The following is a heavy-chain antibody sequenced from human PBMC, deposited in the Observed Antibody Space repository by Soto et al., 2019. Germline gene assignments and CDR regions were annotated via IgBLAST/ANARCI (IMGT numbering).Heavy chain of an antibody. Sequence: ASVKVSCKTSGYTFTGNYIHWVRQAPGQGLEWMGWLNPQGGGTNYAQKFQGRVTMTRDTSISTAYMELTRLTSEDTAVYFCARSVVMVVVAPVSVLDYWAQGTLVTVSS. CDR3: ARSVVMVVVAPVSVLDY. D-gene: IGHD2-15*01. CDR2: LNPQGGGT. J-gene: IGHJ4*02. CDR1: GYTFTGNY. V-gene: IGHV1-2*02.